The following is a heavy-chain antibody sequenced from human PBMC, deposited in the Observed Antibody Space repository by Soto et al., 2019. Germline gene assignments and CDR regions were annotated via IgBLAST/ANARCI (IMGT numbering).Heavy chain of an antibody. CDR2: IYHSGST. V-gene: IGHV4-30-2*01. CDR1: GGSISSGGYS. Sequence: QLQLQESGSGLVKPSQTLSLTCAVSGGSISSGGYSWSWIRQPPGKGLEWIGYIYHSGSTYYNPSLKSRVTISVDRSKNQFSLKLSSVTPADTAVYYCAREGTVVPAAFDIWGQGTMVTVSS. CDR3: AREGTVVPAAFDI. D-gene: IGHD4-17*01. J-gene: IGHJ3*02.